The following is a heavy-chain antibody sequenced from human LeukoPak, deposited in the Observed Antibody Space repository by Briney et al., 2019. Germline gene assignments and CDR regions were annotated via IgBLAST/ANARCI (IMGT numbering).Heavy chain of an antibody. Sequence: PSQTLSLTCTVSGGSITTDGYYWNWIRQHPGKGLEWIGYIYYGGTTYYKSSLQSRATISVDTSRNQFSLKLSSVTAADTAVYYCARSQRIYYVNSDFGYYSCWFDLWGQGTLVTVSS. CDR3: ARSQRIYYVNSDFGYYSCWFDL. V-gene: IGHV4-31*03. J-gene: IGHJ5*02. D-gene: IGHD3-22*01. CDR1: GGSITTDGYY. CDR2: IYYGGTT.